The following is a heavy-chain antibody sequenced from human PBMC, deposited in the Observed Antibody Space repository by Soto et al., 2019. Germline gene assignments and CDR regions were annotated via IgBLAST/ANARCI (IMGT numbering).Heavy chain of an antibody. CDR2: IIPIFGTA. CDR1: GGTFSSYA. D-gene: IGHD3-10*01. J-gene: IGHJ6*02. Sequence: KVSCKASGGTFSSYAISLVRQAPGQGLEWMGGIIPIFGTANYAQKFQGRVTITADESTSTAYMELSSLRSEDTAVYYCARARYYYGSGSPYGPYYYGMDVWGQGTTVTVSS. CDR3: ARARYYYGSGSPYGPYYYGMDV. V-gene: IGHV1-69*01.